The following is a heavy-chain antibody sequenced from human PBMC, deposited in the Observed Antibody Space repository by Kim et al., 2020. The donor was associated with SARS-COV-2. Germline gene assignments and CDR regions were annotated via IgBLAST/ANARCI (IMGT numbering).Heavy chain of an antibody. CDR1: GFTVSTNY. CDR2: IWSSGDT. CDR3: ARDGVAPAGTYYSYFMDV. D-gene: IGHD2-2*01. J-gene: IGHJ6*03. Sequence: GGSLRLSCAASGFTVSTNYVSWVRQAPGKGLEWVSVIWSSGDTHYADFVKGRFTISRDNSRNRVLLQMNSLRVEDSAVYYCARDGVAPAGTYYSYFMDVWGTRATVTVS. V-gene: IGHV3-66*01.